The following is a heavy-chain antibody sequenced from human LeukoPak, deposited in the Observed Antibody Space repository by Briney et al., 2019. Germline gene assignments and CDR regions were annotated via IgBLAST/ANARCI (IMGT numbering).Heavy chain of an antibody. CDR3: AKGRTVAGPEMYNWFDP. J-gene: IGHJ5*02. Sequence: GGSLRLSCAASGFTFSSYAMSWVRQAPGKGLEWVSAISGSGGSTYYADSVKGRFTISRDNSKNTLYLQMNSLRAEDTAVYYCAKGRTVAGPEMYNWFDPWGQGTLVTVSS. CDR1: GFTFSSYA. D-gene: IGHD6-19*01. CDR2: ISGSGGST. V-gene: IGHV3-23*01.